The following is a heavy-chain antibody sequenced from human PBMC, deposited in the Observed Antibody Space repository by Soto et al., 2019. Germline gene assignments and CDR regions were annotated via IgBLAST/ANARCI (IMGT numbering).Heavy chain of an antibody. CDR1: GFAFCRYA. Sequence: WGSLWLSCAAAGFAFCRYAMSWLRQAPGKGLEWVSSISGSTSGTYYADAVKGRFTISRDNSNNTLYLQMNSLRAEDTAVYYCAKDRGLIDPFDYWGQGALVTVSS. J-gene: IGHJ4*02. CDR3: AKDRGLIDPFDY. D-gene: IGHD3-16*02. V-gene: IGHV3-23*01. CDR2: ISGSTSGT.